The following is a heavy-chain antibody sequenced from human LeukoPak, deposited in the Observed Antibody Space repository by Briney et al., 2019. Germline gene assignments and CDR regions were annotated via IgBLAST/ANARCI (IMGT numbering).Heavy chain of an antibody. D-gene: IGHD4-17*01. CDR1: GYTFTTYG. CDR3: ARGLTTVTTSPFDD. J-gene: IGHJ4*02. V-gene: IGHV1-18*01. CDR2: ISVFDGST. Sequence: ASVKVSCKASGYTFTTYGISWVRQAPGQGLEWMGWISVFDGSTNYAQKFQGRVIMTTDTSTSTAYMELRSLRSDDTAVYYCARGLTTVTTSPFDDWGQGTLVTVSS.